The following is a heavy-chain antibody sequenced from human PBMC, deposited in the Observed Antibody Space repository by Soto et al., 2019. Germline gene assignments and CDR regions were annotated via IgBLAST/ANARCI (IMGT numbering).Heavy chain of an antibody. CDR2: IYHSGSN. CDR1: GGSISSSNW. Sequence: QVQLQESGPGLVKPSGTLSLTCAVSGGSISSSNWWSWVRQTPGKGLEWIGEIYHSGSNDYNASLNSRVTISVAKSKNQFSLKLSSVTAADTAVYYCARRAAAGTGWFDPWGQGTLVTVSS. V-gene: IGHV4-4*02. D-gene: IGHD6-13*01. J-gene: IGHJ5*02. CDR3: ARRAAAGTGWFDP.